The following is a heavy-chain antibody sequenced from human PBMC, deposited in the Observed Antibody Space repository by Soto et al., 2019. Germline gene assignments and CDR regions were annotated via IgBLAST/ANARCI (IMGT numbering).Heavy chain of an antibody. CDR3: ASVPAAGYYYGMDV. CDR2: ISSSSSYI. J-gene: IGHJ6*02. D-gene: IGHD2-2*01. V-gene: IGHV3-21*01. CDR1: GFTFSSYS. Sequence: PGGSLRLSCAASGFTFSSYSMNWVRQAPGKGLEWVSSISSSSSYIYYADSVKGRFTISRDNAKNSLYLQMNSLGAEDTAVYYCASVPAAGYYYGMDVWGQGTTVTVSS.